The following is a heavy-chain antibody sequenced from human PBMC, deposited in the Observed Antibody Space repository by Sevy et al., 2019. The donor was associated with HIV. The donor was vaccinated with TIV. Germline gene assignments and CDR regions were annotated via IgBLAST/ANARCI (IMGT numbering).Heavy chain of an antibody. CDR2: IYFTGNT. J-gene: IGHJ4*02. Sequence: SETLSLTCSVSGGSISSYFWTWVRQSPGKGLKWIGNIYFTGNTDYSPSLKSRVTLSLDTSKSQFSLTLKSVTAADTAIYFCARDSTTRPRVLDYWGQRTLVTVSS. CDR3: ARDSTTRPRVLDY. V-gene: IGHV4-59*01. CDR1: GGSISSYF. D-gene: IGHD1-1*01.